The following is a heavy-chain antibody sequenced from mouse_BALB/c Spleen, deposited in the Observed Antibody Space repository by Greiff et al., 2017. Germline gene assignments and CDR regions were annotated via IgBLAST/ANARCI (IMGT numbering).Heavy chain of an antibody. CDR3: ARPMGGNYVNYAMDY. D-gene: IGHD2-1*01. J-gene: IGHJ4*01. CDR1: GYTFSSYW. V-gene: IGHV1-9*01. Sequence: QVQLKESGAELMKPGASVKISCKATGYTFSSYWIEWVKQRPGHGLEWIGEILPGSGSTNYNEKFKGKATFTADTSSNTAYMQLSSLTSEDSAVYYCARPMGGNYVNYAMDYWGQGTSVTVSS. CDR2: ILPGSGST.